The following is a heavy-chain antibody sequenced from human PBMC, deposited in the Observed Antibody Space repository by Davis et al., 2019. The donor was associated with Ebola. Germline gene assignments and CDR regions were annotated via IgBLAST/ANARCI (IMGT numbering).Heavy chain of an antibody. D-gene: IGHD6-6*01. CDR3: ARERRSSLPFDY. V-gene: IGHV4-38-2*02. Sequence: SQTFSLTCAVSGYSISSGYYWGWIRQPPGKGLEWIGSIYHSGSTYYNPSLKSRVTISVDTSKNQFSLKLSSVTAADTAVYYCARERRSSLPFDYWGQGTLVTVSS. J-gene: IGHJ4*02. CDR2: IYHSGST. CDR1: GYSISSGYY.